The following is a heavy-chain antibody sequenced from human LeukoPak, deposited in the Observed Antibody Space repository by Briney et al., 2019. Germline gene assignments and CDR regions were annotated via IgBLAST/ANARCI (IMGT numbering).Heavy chain of an antibody. D-gene: IGHD3-3*01. CDR1: GGSISSYY. Sequence: PSQTLSLTCAVSGGSISSYYWSWIRQPPGKGLEWIGYIYYSGSTNYNPSLKSRVTISVDTSKNQFSLKLSSVTAADTAVYYCARKYDFWSGALFDYWGQGTLVTVSS. J-gene: IGHJ4*02. CDR2: IYYSGST. CDR3: ARKYDFWSGALFDY. V-gene: IGHV4-59*08.